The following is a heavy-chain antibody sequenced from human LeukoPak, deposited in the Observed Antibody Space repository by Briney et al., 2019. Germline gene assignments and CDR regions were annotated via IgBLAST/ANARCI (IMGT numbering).Heavy chain of an antibody. D-gene: IGHD3-10*01. V-gene: IGHV3-23*01. CDR1: GFTFSIYA. CDR2: ISGSGGST. J-gene: IGHJ4*02. Sequence: GGSLRLSCAASGFTFSIYAMTWVRQAPGRGLDWVSAISGSGGSTYYADSVKGRFTIFRDSSKNTLYLQMNSLRAEDTAVYYCAKDLKYYDYWGQGTLVTVSS. CDR3: AKDLKYYDY.